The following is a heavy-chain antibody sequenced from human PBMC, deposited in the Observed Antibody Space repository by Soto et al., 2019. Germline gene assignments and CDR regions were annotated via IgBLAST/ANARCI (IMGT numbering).Heavy chain of an antibody. Sequence: QVQLVESGGGLVKPGGSLRLSCAASGFTFSDYYMSWIRQAPGKGLEWVSYISSRGSTIYYADSGKGRVTISRDNAKNSRYLQMNSLRAEDTAVYYCEGPYSSSWLHFDYWGQGTLVTVSS. V-gene: IGHV3-11*01. CDR2: ISSRGSTI. CDR1: GFTFSDYY. J-gene: IGHJ4*02. CDR3: EGPYSSSWLHFDY. D-gene: IGHD6-13*01.